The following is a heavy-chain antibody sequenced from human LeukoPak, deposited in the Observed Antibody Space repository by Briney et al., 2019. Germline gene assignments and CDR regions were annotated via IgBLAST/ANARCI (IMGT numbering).Heavy chain of an antibody. CDR2: IYYSGST. V-gene: IGHV4-39*07. D-gene: IGHD1-1*01. CDR3: ARKLEGDY. Sequence: PSETLSLTCTVSGGSISSSSYYWGWIRQPPGKGLEWIGSIYYSGSTYYNPSLKSRVTISVDTSKNQFSLKLSSVTAADTAVYYCARKLEGDYWGQGTLVTVSS. CDR1: GGSISSSSYY. J-gene: IGHJ4*02.